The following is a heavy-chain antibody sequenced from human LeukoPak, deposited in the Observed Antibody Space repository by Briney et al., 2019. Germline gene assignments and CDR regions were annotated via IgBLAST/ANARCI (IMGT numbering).Heavy chain of an antibody. CDR3: ARGGLYCGGDCYVDH. CDR2: INHSGST. Sequence: PSETLSVTCAVYGGSFSPYYWSWIRQPPEKGLEWIGEINHSGSTNYNPSLKSRVTISVDTSKNQFSLKLSSVTAADTAVYYCARGGLYCGGDCYVDHWGQGSLVTVSS. J-gene: IGHJ4*02. V-gene: IGHV4-34*01. D-gene: IGHD2-21*02. CDR1: GGSFSPYY.